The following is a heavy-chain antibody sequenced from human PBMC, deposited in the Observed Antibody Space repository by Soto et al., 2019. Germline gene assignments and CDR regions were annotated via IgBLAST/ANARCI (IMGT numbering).Heavy chain of an antibody. CDR3: ARGAAGFDNYGMDV. J-gene: IGHJ6*02. CDR1: GFTFSSYA. CDR2: ISYDGSNK. V-gene: IGHV3-30-3*01. D-gene: IGHD6-13*01. Sequence: GGSLRLSCAASGFTFSSYAMHWVRQAPGKGLEWVAVISYDGSNKYYADSVKGRFTISRDNSKNTLYLQMNSLRAEDTAVYYCARGAAGFDNYGMDVWGQGTTVTVSS.